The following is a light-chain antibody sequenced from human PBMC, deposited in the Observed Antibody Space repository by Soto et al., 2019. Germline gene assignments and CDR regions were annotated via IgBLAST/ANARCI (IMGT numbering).Light chain of an antibody. Sequence: VLTQPPSVSGTPGQRVTISCSGSSSNVAINPVNWYQHLPGAAPRLLIYETDRRSSGVPDRFSASKSGTSASLAISGLTSEDEADYYCEAWDETLDGLYVFGTGTKVTVL. V-gene: IGLV1-44*01. CDR2: ETD. CDR3: EAWDETLDGLYV. CDR1: SSNVAINP. J-gene: IGLJ1*01.